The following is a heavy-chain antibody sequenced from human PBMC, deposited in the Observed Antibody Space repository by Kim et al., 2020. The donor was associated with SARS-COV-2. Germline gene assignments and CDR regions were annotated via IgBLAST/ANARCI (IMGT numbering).Heavy chain of an antibody. Sequence: PSLESRVTISVDKSKNQFSLKLSSVTAADTAVYYCARRGEYSGYDRWFDPWGQGTLVTVSS. CDR3: ARRGEYSGYDRWFDP. V-gene: IGHV4-4*02. D-gene: IGHD5-12*01. J-gene: IGHJ5*02.